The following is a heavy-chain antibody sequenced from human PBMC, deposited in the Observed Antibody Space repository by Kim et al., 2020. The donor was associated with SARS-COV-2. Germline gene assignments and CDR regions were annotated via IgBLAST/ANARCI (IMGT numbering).Heavy chain of an antibody. Sequence: GGSLRLSCAASGFTFSSYEMNWVRQAPGKGLEWVSYISSSGSTKYYADSVKGRFTISRDNAKNSLYLQMNSLRDEDTAVYYCARGQWIQLSGERYYYYGMDVWGQGTTVTVSS. CDR1: GFTFSSYE. D-gene: IGHD5-18*01. CDR3: ARGQWIQLSGERYYYYGMDV. V-gene: IGHV3-48*03. CDR2: ISSSGSTK. J-gene: IGHJ6*02.